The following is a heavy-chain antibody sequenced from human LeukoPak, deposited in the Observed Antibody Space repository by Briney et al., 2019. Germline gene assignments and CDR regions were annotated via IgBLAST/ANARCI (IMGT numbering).Heavy chain of an antibody. CDR3: ARLEGARGRY. Sequence: SETLSLTCTVSGGSISPSSYSCGWIRQPPGKWLEWIGSSYYNGRTYYNPSLKSRVTISVDTSKKQFSLNLSSVTAADTAVYYCARLEGARGRYWGQGTLVTVSS. D-gene: IGHD1-26*01. J-gene: IGHJ4*02. V-gene: IGHV4-39*01. CDR2: SYYNGRT. CDR1: GGSISPSSYS.